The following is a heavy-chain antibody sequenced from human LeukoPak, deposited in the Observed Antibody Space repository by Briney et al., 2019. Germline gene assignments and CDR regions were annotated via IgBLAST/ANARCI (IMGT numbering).Heavy chain of an antibody. D-gene: IGHD6-19*01. Sequence: GGSLRLSCAASGFTFSYYNFNWVRQAPGKGLEWVSSISSSSSYIYYSDSVKGRFTISRDNAKNSLHLQMNSLRAEDTALYYCARVRPGQWLLRDAFDIWGQGTMVTVSS. CDR3: ARVRPGQWLLRDAFDI. CDR1: GFTFSYYN. J-gene: IGHJ3*02. V-gene: IGHV3-21*01. CDR2: ISSSSSYI.